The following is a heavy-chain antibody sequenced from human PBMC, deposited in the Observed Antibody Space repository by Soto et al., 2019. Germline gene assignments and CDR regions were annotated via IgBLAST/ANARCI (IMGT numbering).Heavy chain of an antibody. J-gene: IGHJ4*02. CDR1: GGSISSSSYY. CDR3: ARLGKVYYDFWTYYFDY. D-gene: IGHD3-3*01. CDR2: INYSGST. V-gene: IGHV4-39*07. Sequence: PSETLSLTCTVSGGSISSSSYYWGWIRQPPGEGLEWIGGINYSGSTYYNPSLKSRVTISVDTSKNQFSLKLSSVTAADTAVYYCARLGKVYYDFWTYYFDYWGQGTLVTVSS.